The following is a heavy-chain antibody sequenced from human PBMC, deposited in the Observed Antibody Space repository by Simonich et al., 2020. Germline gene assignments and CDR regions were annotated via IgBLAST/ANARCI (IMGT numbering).Heavy chain of an antibody. Sequence: QVQLQESGPGLVKPSETLSLTCAVSGYSISSGYYWGWIRQPPGKGLEWIGSIYHSGITNYTPSLKSRVTISVDTSKNQFSLKLSSVSAADTAVYYCARVGYSNYYYYGMDVWGQGTTVTVSS. CDR2: IYHSGIT. V-gene: IGHV4-38-2*01. CDR3: ARVGYSNYYYYGMDV. D-gene: IGHD6-13*01. J-gene: IGHJ6*02. CDR1: GYSISSGYY.